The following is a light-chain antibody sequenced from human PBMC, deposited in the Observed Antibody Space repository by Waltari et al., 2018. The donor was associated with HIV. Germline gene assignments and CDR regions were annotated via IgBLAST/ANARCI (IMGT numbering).Light chain of an antibody. Sequence: DIQMTQAPSTLSASVGDRVNITCRASQSISSWLAWYQQKPGKAPKLLIYKASSLESGVPSRFSGSGSGTEFTLTISSLQPDDFATYYCQQYNSYLLTFGGGTKVEIK. V-gene: IGKV1-5*03. CDR3: QQYNSYLLT. CDR2: KAS. CDR1: QSISSW. J-gene: IGKJ4*01.